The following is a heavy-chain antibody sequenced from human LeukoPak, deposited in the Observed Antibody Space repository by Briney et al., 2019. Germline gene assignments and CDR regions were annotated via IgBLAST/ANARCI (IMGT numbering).Heavy chain of an antibody. Sequence: GGSLRLSCAASGFTFSSYWMHWVRQAPGKGLVWVSRINSDGSSTSYADSVKGRFTISRDNAKNTLYLQMNSLRAEDTAVYYCAKDGTWGGRGYFDYWGQGTLVTVSS. CDR1: GFTFSSYW. CDR2: INSDGSST. V-gene: IGHV3-74*01. CDR3: AKDGTWGGRGYFDY. D-gene: IGHD3-16*01. J-gene: IGHJ4*02.